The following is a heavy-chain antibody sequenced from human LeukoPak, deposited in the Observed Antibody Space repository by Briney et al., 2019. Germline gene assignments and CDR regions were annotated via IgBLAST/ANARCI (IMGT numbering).Heavy chain of an antibody. J-gene: IGHJ2*01. CDR2: ITAYNGNT. CDR3: AKDLSTTVLWYFDL. V-gene: IGHV1-18*01. Sequence: ASVKVSRKASGYTFTSHTIIWVRQAPGQGLEWMGWITAYNGNTNYAQRLQGRVTMTTDTSTNTAYMELRGLRSDDTAVYYCAKDLSTTVLWYFDLWGRGTLVTVSS. CDR1: GYTFTSHT. D-gene: IGHD4-17*01.